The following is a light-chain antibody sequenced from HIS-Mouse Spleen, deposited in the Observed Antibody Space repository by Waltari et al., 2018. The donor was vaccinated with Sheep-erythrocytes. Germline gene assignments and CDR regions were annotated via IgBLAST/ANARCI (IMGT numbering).Light chain of an antibody. CDR1: SSDVGGYNY. V-gene: IGLV2-11*01. CDR3: CSYAGSYNHV. J-gene: IGLJ1*01. Sequence: QSALTQPRSVSGSPGQSVTISCTGTSSDVGGYNYVSWYQQHPGKAPKLMIYESSKRPSGVPYRFSGSKYGNTASLTISGLQAEDEADYYCCSYAGSYNHVFATGTKVTVL. CDR2: ESS.